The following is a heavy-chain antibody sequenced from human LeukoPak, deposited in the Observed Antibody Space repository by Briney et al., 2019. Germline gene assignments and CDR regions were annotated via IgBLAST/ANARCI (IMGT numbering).Heavy chain of an antibody. D-gene: IGHD6-13*01. V-gene: IGHV4-59*01. CDR3: ARAGYSCSWYLDY. J-gene: IGHJ4*02. Sequence: PSETLSLTCTVSGGSINSYYWYWIRQPPGKGLEWIGYIYYTGSTNYNPSLKSRVTISVDTSKNHFSLKVNSVTPADTAVYFCARAGYSCSWYLDYWGQGTLVTVSS. CDR2: IYYTGST. CDR1: GGSINSYY.